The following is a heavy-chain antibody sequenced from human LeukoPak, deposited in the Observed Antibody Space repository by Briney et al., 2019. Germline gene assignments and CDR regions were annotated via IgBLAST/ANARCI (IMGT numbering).Heavy chain of an antibody. CDR3: ARAAYDNSGYLTL. J-gene: IGHJ4*02. D-gene: IGHD3-22*01. CDR1: GFIFSSYA. V-gene: IGHV3-23*01. Sequence: GGSLRLSCSASGFIFSSYAMHWVRQAPGKGLEWVSVVTGSGSGGSTYYADSVKGRFTISRDNSMNTLYLQMNSLRAEDTAVYYCARAAYDNSGYLTLWGQGTLVTVSS. CDR2: VTGSGSGGST.